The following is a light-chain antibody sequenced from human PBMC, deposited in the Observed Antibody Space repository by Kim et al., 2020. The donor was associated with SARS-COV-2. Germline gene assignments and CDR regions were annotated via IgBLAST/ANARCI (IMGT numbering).Light chain of an antibody. Sequence: PGTLSLSPGERGTLSCRASQSVSRSYLAWYQQRPGQAPSLLIYDASNRATGVPDRFSGSGSGTDFTLTISRVEPEDVAVFYCQQYGSSPYTFGQGTKLEI. J-gene: IGKJ2*01. V-gene: IGKV3-20*01. CDR3: QQYGSSPYT. CDR2: DAS. CDR1: QSVSRSY.